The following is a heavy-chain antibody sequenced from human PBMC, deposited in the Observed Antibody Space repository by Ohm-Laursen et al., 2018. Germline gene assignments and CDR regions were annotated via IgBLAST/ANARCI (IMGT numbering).Heavy chain of an antibody. CDR3: ARDLRYCSDGVCHYYNYGMDV. CDR1: GFTFSSYW. J-gene: IGHJ6*02. Sequence: GSLRLSCTASGFTFSSYWMSWVRQAPGKGLEWVANIKEDGSEKYYVDSVKGRFTISRDNAKNSLYLQMNSLRAEDTAVYYCARDLRYCSDGVCHYYNYGMDVWGQGTTVTVSS. D-gene: IGHD2-8*01. V-gene: IGHV3-7*01. CDR2: IKEDGSEK.